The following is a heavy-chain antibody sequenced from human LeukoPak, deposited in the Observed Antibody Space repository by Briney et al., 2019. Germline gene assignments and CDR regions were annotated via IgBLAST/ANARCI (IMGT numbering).Heavy chain of an antibody. Sequence: TGGSLRLSCAASGFTFSDYAMSWVRQAPGKGLEWLSVISGGSSGSTYYADSVTGRFTVSRDNSKNTLYLQMNSLRAEDTAVYYCANVWGVVVAARFWGKGTTVTISS. CDR3: ANVWGVVVAARF. V-gene: IGHV3-23*01. D-gene: IGHD2-15*01. CDR1: GFTFSDYA. J-gene: IGHJ6*04. CDR2: ISGGSSGST.